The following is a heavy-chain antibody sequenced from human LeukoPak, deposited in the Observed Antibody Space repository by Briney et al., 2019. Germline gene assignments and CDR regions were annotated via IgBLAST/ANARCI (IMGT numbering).Heavy chain of an antibody. V-gene: IGHV1-46*01. CDR3: ARARSAMYGSGSPNLSPPPEFDY. J-gene: IGHJ4*02. CDR2: INPSGGST. CDR1: GYTFTSYY. D-gene: IGHD3-10*01. Sequence: ASVKVSCKASGYTFTSYYMHWVRQAPGQGLEWMGIINPSGGSTSYAQKFQGRVTMTRDMSTSTVYMELSSLRSEDTAVYYCARARSAMYGSGSPNLSPPPEFDYWGQGTLVTVSS.